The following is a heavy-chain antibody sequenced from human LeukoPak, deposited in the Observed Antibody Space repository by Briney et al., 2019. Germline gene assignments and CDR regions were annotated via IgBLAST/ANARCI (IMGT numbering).Heavy chain of an antibody. CDR1: GASISGSGYY. J-gene: IGHJ6*03. Sequence: SETLSLTCTVSGASISGSGYYWGWIRQPPGKGLEWIGNIYDSGSTYYNASLQSRVTISIDTSKNQFSLKLSSVTAADTAVYYCARTTEAHSWRTRYYDYYMDVWGKGTTVTVSS. V-gene: IGHV4-39*07. CDR3: ARTTEAHSWRTRYYDYYMDV. D-gene: IGHD6-13*01. CDR2: IYDSGST.